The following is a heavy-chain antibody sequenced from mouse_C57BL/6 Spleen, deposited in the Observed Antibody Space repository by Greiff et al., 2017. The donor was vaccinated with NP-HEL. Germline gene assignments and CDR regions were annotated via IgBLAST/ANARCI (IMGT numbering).Heavy chain of an antibody. V-gene: IGHV1-19*01. CDR2: INPYNGGT. D-gene: IGHD4-1*01. CDR1: GYTFTDYY. Sequence: VQLQQSGPVLVKPGASVKMSCKASGYTFTDYYMNWVKQSHGKSLEWIGVINPYNGGTSYNQKFKGKATLTVDKSSSTAYMELNSLTSEDSAVYYCARGEVAGTGWFAYWGQGTLVTVSA. CDR3: ARGEVAGTGWFAY. J-gene: IGHJ3*01.